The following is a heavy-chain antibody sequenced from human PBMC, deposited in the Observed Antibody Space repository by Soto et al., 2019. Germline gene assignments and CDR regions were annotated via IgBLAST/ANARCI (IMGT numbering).Heavy chain of an antibody. D-gene: IGHD3-22*01. V-gene: IGHV4-31*03. CDR1: GGSISSGGYY. J-gene: IGHJ4*02. CDR3: ARSDSSGYHFDY. CDR2: IYYSGST. Sequence: PSETLSLTCTVSGGSISSGGYYWSWIRQHPGKGLEWIGYIYYSGSTYYNPSLKSRVTISVDTSENQFSLKLSSVTAADTAVYYCARSDSSGYHFDYWGQGTLVTVSS.